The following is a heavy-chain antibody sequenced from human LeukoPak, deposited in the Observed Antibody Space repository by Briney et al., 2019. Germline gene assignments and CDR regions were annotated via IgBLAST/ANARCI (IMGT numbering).Heavy chain of an antibody. J-gene: IGHJ6*02. CDR3: ARPSYPDDYYYYYGMDV. Sequence: PGGSLRLSCVASGFTFSDYYMSWIRQAPGKGLEWVSYISSSGSTIYYADSVKGRFTISRDNAKNSLYLQMNSLRAEDTAVYYCARPSYPDDYYYYYGMDVWGQGTTVTVSS. V-gene: IGHV3-11*01. D-gene: IGHD1-14*01. CDR2: ISSSGSTI. CDR1: GFTFSDYY.